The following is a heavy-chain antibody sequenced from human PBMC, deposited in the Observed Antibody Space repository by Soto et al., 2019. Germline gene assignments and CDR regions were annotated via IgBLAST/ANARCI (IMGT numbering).Heavy chain of an antibody. J-gene: IGHJ5*01. CDR2: VSGNNGSS. Sequence: ASVKVSCKASGYTSADFGISWLRQAPGQGLEWMGWVSGNNGSSNPAPKVQGRITMTLDTSTGVSYMALRSLRSDDTAIYYCVRDQKYFRVNGNWFDSWGQGTLVTVSS. CDR1: GYTSADFG. V-gene: IGHV1-18*04. CDR3: VRDQKYFRVNGNWFDS. D-gene: IGHD2-2*01.